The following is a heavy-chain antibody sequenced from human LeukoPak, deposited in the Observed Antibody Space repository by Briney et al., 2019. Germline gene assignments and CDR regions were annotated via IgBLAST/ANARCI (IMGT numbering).Heavy chain of an antibody. D-gene: IGHD3-22*01. CDR1: GFTFSSYG. CDR3: ARGEEYYYDSSGYLDY. J-gene: IGHJ4*02. V-gene: IGHV3-30*03. CDR2: ISYDGSNK. Sequence: GRSLRLSCAASGFTFSSYGMHWVRQAPGQGLEWVAVISYDGSNKYYADSVKGRFTITRDNSKNTLYLQMNSLSAEDTAVYYCARGEEYYYDSSGYLDYWGQGTLVTVSS.